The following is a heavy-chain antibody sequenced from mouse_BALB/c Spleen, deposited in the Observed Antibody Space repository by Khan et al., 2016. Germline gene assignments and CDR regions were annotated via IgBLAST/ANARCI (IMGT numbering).Heavy chain of an antibody. J-gene: IGHJ2*01. CDR3: ARFGNYDFDC. V-gene: IGHV7-3*02. D-gene: IGHD2-1*01. Sequence: EVELVESGGGLVQPGGSLRLSCATSGFTFTDYYMSWVRQPPGKALEWLGFIRNKANGYTSEYSASVKGRFTISRDNSQSILYLQMNTLRAEDSATCYCARFGNYDFDCWGQGTTLTVSS. CDR2: IRNKANGYTS. CDR1: GFTFTDYY.